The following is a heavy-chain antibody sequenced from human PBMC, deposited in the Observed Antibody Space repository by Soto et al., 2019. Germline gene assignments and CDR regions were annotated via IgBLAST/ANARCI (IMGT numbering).Heavy chain of an antibody. D-gene: IGHD6-19*01. J-gene: IGHJ2*01. CDR2: ISTYNAKT. CDR1: GYSFTTHG. CDR3: XRXPSGWYGPEYLDL. V-gene: IGHV1-18*01. Sequence: QLQLVQSGGEVKKPGASVKVSCKASGYSFTTHGITWVRQAPGHGLEWMGWISTYNAKTNYTQNLQGRVXLXXXTSXXXXXXXXXXXXXXXXXXXXXXRXPSGWYGPEYLDLWGRGTLVTVSS.